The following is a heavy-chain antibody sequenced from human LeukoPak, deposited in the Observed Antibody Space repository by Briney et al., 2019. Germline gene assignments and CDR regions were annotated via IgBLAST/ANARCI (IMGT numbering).Heavy chain of an antibody. CDR3: EAPATD. Sequence: GGSLRLSCAASGFTFSTCWMNWVRQAPGKGLELVATVNEFGSASFYVDSVMGRFTIFRDNTRSSLDLQMNSLTVEDTAMYYCEAPATDWGQGTLVTVSS. CDR1: GFTFSTCW. V-gene: IGHV3-7*01. CDR2: VNEFGSAS. J-gene: IGHJ4*02.